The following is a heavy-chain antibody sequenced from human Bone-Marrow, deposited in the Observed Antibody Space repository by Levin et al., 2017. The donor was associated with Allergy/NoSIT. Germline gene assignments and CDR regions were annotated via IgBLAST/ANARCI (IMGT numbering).Heavy chain of an antibody. Sequence: ASVKVSCKASGYSFTGYYMHWVRQAPGQRPEWMGRISPYSGVTDYAPKFQGRVTMTRDTSIDTAYMELSWLRSDDTAIYYCARVGPLPEDAFDMWGQGTMVTVSS. D-gene: IGHD2-2*01. V-gene: IGHV1-2*06. CDR1: GYSFTGYY. CDR3: ARVGPLPEDAFDM. J-gene: IGHJ3*02. CDR2: ISPYSGVT.